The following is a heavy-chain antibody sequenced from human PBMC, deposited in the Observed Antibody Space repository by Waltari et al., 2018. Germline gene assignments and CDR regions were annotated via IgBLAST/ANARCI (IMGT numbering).Heavy chain of an antibody. Sequence: QVQLVQSGPEMKTPGASVRVSCKTFGFQFDDYSISWAREAPRQGLEWVGWLDHPSAVTKLSHKFQGRVIMTRDTSSMTAFMEVRSLTSDDTAVYYCARDVKAWYGVRSFDGVDVWGQGTTVTVSS. CDR3: ARDVKAWYGVRSFDGVDV. CDR2: LDHPSAVT. J-gene: IGHJ6*02. CDR1: GFQFDDYS. V-gene: IGHV1-2*02. D-gene: IGHD3-10*01.